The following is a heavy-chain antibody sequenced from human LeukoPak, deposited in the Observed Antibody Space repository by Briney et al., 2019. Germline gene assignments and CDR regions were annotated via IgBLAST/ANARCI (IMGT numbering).Heavy chain of an antibody. Sequence: SETLSLTCVVYGGSFSGYYWSWIRQPPGKGLEWIGEISHSGSTNYNPSLKSRVTISVDTSKNQFSLKLSSVTAADTAVYYCARGRYYFDYWGQGTLVTVSS. J-gene: IGHJ4*02. CDR3: ARGRYYFDY. V-gene: IGHV4-34*01. CDR2: ISHSGST. CDR1: GGSFSGYY.